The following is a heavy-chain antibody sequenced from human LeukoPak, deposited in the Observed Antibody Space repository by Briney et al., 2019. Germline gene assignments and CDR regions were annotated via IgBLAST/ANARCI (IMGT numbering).Heavy chain of an antibody. CDR2: ISAYNGNT. V-gene: IGHV1-18*01. CDR3: ARDGYSYGYPYYFDY. CDR1: GYTFTSYG. J-gene: IGHJ4*02. Sequence: ASVKVSCKASGYTFTSYGISWVRQAPGQGLEWMGWISAYNGNTNYAQKLQGRVTMTTDTSTSTAYMELRSLRSDDTAVYYCARDGYSYGYPYYFDYWGQGTLVTVSS. D-gene: IGHD5-18*01.